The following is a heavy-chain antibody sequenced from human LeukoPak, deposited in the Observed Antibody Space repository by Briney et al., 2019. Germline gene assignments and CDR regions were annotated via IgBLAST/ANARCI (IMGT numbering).Heavy chain of an antibody. D-gene: IGHD6-19*01. J-gene: IGHJ6*02. Sequence: SQTLSLTCAISGDSVSSNSAAWNWIRQSPSRGLEWLGRTYYMSKWYNDYAVSVKSRITIDPDTSKNQFSLQLNSVTPEDTAVYYCARDGRVEGWYQDYYRMDVWGQGTTVTV. CDR2: TYYMSKWYN. CDR3: ARDGRVEGWYQDYYRMDV. V-gene: IGHV6-1*01. CDR1: GDSVSSNSAA.